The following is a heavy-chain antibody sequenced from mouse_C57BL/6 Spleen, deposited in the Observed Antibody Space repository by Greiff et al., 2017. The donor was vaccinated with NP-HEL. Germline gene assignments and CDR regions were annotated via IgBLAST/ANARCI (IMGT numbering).Heavy chain of an antibody. CDR2: IYPGDGDT. CDR3: ARSLITTVVADVDY. CDR1: GYAFSSYW. J-gene: IGHJ2*01. D-gene: IGHD1-1*01. Sequence: VQLQESGAELVKPGASVKISCKASGYAFSSYWMNWVKQRPGKGLEWIGQIYPGDGDTNYNGKFKGKATLTADKSSSTAYMQLSSLTAEDTAVYFCARSLITTVVADVDYWGQGTTLTVSS. V-gene: IGHV1-80*01.